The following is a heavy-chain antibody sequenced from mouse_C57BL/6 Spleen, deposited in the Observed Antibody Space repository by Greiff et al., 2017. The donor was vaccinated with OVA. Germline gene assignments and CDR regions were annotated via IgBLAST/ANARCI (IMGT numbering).Heavy chain of an antibody. CDR3: ASDSGYYRGWFAY. D-gene: IGHD2-3*01. V-gene: IGHV1-54*01. Sequence: QVQLQQSGAELVRPGTSVKVSCKASGYAFTNYLIEWVKQRPGQGLEWIGVINPGSGGTNYNEKFKGKATLTADKSSSTAYMQLSSLTSEDSAVYFCASDSGYYRGWFAYWGQGTLVTVSA. CDR2: INPGSGGT. CDR1: GYAFTNYL. J-gene: IGHJ3*01.